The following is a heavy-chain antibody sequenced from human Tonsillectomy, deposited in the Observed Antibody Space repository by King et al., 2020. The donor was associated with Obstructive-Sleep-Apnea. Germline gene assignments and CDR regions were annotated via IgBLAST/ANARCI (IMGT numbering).Heavy chain of an antibody. CDR2: IIPIFGTA. Sequence: QLVQSGAEVKKPGSSVKVSCKASGGTFSSYAIRGVRQAPGKGLEWIGVIIPIFGTANYAQKVKGSVTITADESTSTAYLELGSLRSEDTAVYYCARGKGDYFDYWGQGTLVTVSS. V-gene: IGHV1-69*01. CDR3: ARGKGDYFDY. J-gene: IGHJ4*02. CDR1: GGTFSSYA.